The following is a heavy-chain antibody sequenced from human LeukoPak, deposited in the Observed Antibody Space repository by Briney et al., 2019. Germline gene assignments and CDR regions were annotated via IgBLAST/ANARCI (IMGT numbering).Heavy chain of an antibody. D-gene: IGHD1-26*01. CDR3: AKYGMTSRSYFDY. CDR2: ISGNGDYI. J-gene: IGHJ4*02. Sequence: PGGSLRLSCAASGFTFSSYAISWVRQAPGKGLEWVSTISGNGDYIYYADSVKGRFTISRDNSKNTLYLQMNSLRAEDTAIYYCAKYGMTSRSYFDYWGRGTLVTVSS. CDR1: GFTFSSYA. V-gene: IGHV3-23*01.